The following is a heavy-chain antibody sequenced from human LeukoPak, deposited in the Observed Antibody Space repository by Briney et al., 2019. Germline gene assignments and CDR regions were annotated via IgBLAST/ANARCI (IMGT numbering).Heavy chain of an antibody. CDR3: ARASGSAMADYYFDY. CDR2: IIPIFGTA. CDR1: GGTFSSYA. Sequence: ASVKVSCKASGGTFSSYAISWVRQAPGQGLEWMGGIIPIFGTANYAQKFQGRVTITADESTSTAYMELSSLRSEDTAVYYCARASGSAMADYYFDYWGQGTLVTVSS. D-gene: IGHD5-18*01. V-gene: IGHV1-69*13. J-gene: IGHJ4*02.